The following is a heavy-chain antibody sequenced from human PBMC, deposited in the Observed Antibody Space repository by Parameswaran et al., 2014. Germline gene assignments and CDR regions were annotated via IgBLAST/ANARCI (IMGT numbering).Heavy chain of an antibody. CDR1: GFTFSSYG. D-gene: IGHD6-19*01. J-gene: IGHJ4*02. CDR3: AIIAGIYSSGWYRLPYFDY. Sequence: SLKISCAASGFTFSSYGMHWVRQAPGKGLEWVAVISYDGSNKYYADSVKGRFTISRDNSKNTLYLQMNSLRAEDTAVYYCAIIAGIYSSGWYRLPYFDYWGQGTLVTVSS. CDR2: ISYDGSNK. V-gene: IGHV3-30*03.